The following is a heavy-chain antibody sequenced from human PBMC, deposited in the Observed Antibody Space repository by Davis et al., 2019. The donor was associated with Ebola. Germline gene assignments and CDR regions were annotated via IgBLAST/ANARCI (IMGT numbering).Heavy chain of an antibody. Sequence: AASVKVSCKASGYTFTGYYMHWVRQAPGQGLEWMGWINPNSGGTNYAQKFQGWVTMTRDTSISTAYMELSRLRSDDTAVYYCARLRLGRVNWFDPWGQGTLVTVSS. V-gene: IGHV1-2*04. CDR2: INPNSGGT. CDR3: ARLRLGRVNWFDP. D-gene: IGHD3-10*01. CDR1: GYTFTGYY. J-gene: IGHJ5*02.